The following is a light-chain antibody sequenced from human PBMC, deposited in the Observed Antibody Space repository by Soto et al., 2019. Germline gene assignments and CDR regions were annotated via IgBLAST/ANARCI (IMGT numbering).Light chain of an antibody. CDR3: QSYDSSLRHV. V-gene: IGLV1-40*01. CDR1: SSNIGAGYD. CDR2: GNS. Sequence: QSVLTQPPSVSGAPGQRVTISCTGSSSNIGAGYDVHWYQQLPGTAPKLLIYGNSNRPSGVPDRFSGSKSGTSASLAITGLQAEDEADYYCQSYDSSLRHVFGTGTKLTLL. J-gene: IGLJ1*01.